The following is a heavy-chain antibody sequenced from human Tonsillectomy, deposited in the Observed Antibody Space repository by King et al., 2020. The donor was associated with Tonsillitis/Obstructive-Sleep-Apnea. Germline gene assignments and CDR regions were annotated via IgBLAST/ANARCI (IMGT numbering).Heavy chain of an antibody. CDR3: ARHDTLGNLVGYYYMDV. J-gene: IGHJ6*03. Sequence: DVQLVESEAEVRKPGESLKISCKGSGYSFTNYWIGWVRQMPGKGLEWMGIIYPGDSYTTYSPSFQGQVTISADKSISTAYLQWSSLKASDTAIYYCARHDTLGNLVGYYYMDVWGKGTPVTVSS. D-gene: IGHD2-2*01. V-gene: IGHV5-51*01. CDR2: IYPGDSYT. CDR1: GYSFTNYW.